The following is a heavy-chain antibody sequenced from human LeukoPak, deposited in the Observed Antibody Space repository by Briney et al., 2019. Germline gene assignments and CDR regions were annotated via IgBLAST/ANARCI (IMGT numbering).Heavy chain of an antibody. D-gene: IGHD3-16*01. Sequence: SETLSLTCTVSGASISSYYWSWIRQPAGKGLEWIGRLYTSESTNYNPSFESRVTISVDTSKNQFSLKLSSVTAADTAVYYCASLGGYWGQGTLVTASS. V-gene: IGHV4-4*07. J-gene: IGHJ4*02. CDR2: LYTSEST. CDR1: GASISSYY. CDR3: ASLGGY.